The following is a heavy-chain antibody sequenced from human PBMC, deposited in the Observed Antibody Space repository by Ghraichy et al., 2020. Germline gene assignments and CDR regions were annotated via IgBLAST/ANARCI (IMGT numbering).Heavy chain of an antibody. CDR1: GGSFSGYY. CDR2: INHSEST. J-gene: IGHJ5*02. Sequence: SETLSLTCAVYGGSFSGYYWSWIRQPPGKGLEWIGEINHSESTNYNPSLKSPVTISVDTSQNQFSLKLSPVPAADTAVYYCARQYIVGATNGWFDPWGQGTLVTVSS. CDR3: ARQYIVGATNGWFDP. V-gene: IGHV4-34*01. D-gene: IGHD1-26*01.